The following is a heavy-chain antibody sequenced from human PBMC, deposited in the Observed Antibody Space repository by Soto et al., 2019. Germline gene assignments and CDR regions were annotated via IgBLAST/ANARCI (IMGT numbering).Heavy chain of an antibody. V-gene: IGHV4-59*08. J-gene: IGHJ3*02. CDR2: IYYSGST. CDR3: ARNFVGFCTKGVCYTDHVVFDI. CDR1: GGSISSYY. Sequence: SETLSLTCTVSGGSISSYYWSWIRQPPGKGLEWIGYIYYSGSTNYNPSLKSRVTISVDTSKNQFSLKLSSVTAADTAVYYCARNFVGFCTKGVCYTDHVVFDIWAQGIMVTVSS. D-gene: IGHD2-8*01.